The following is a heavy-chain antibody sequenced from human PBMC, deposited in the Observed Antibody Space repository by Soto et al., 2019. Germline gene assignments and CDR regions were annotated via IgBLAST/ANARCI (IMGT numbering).Heavy chain of an antibody. Sequence: ASVKVSCKASGGTFSSYAISWVRQAPGQGLEWMGGIIPIFGTANYAQKFQGRVTITADESTSTAYMELSSLRSEDTAVYYCARGRNYYDFWSGYWPNYYYYGMDVWGQGTTVTVSS. J-gene: IGHJ6*02. V-gene: IGHV1-69*13. D-gene: IGHD3-3*01. CDR2: IIPIFGTA. CDR1: GGTFSSYA. CDR3: ARGRNYYDFWSGYWPNYYYYGMDV.